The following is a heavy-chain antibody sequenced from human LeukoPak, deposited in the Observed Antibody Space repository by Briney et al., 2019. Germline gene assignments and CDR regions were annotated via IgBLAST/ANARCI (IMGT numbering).Heavy chain of an antibody. CDR1: GFIFSSYA. V-gene: IGHV3-30-3*01. Sequence: GGSLRLSCAASGFIFSSYAMHWVRQAPGKGLEWVALISYDGTNKYYADSVKGRFTISRDNSKNTLYLQMNSLRAEGTAVYYCASGGYYFDYWGQGTLVTVSS. J-gene: IGHJ4*02. CDR2: ISYDGTNK. CDR3: ASGGYYFDY.